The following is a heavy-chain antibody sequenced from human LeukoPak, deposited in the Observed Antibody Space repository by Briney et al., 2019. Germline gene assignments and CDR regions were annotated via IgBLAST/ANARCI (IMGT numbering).Heavy chain of an antibody. CDR2: INPNSGGT. J-gene: IGHJ4*02. V-gene: IGHV1-2*02. D-gene: IGHD1-26*01. CDR1: GYTFTDYY. CDR3: ASGGIYYGAAFDF. Sequence: ASVKVSCKASGYTFTDYYIHWVRQAPGQGLEWMGWINPNSGGTNYAPKFQGRVTMTRDTSISTTYMELSRLRSDDTAVYYCASGGIYYGAAFDFWGQGTLVTVSS.